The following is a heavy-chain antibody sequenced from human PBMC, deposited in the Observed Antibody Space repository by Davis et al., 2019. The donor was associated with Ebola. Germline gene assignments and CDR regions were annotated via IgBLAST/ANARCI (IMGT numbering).Heavy chain of an antibody. V-gene: IGHV1-2*02. D-gene: IGHD3-22*01. CDR3: ARAGSSGYYNLHY. CDR1: GYTFTGYY. CDR2: INPNSGGT. Sequence: ASVKVSCKASGYTFTGYYMHWVRQAPGQGLEWMGWINPNSGGTNYAQKFQGRVTMTRDTSISTAYMELSSLRSEDTAVYYCARAGSSGYYNLHYRGQGTLVTVSS. J-gene: IGHJ4*02.